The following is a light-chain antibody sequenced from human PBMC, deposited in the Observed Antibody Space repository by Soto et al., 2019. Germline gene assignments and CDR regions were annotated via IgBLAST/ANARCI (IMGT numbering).Light chain of an antibody. Sequence: EIVLTQSPATLSLSPGERATLSCRASQSVSSSLAWYQQKPGQAPRLLTYDPSNRATGIPARFSGSGSGTDFTLTISSLEPEDFAVYYCQPRSNWPLTFGGGTKVEVK. CDR1: QSVSSS. V-gene: IGKV3-11*01. CDR2: DPS. J-gene: IGKJ4*01. CDR3: QPRSNWPLT.